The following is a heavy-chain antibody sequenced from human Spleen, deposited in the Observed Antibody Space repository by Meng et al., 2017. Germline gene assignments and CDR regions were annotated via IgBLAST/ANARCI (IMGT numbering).Heavy chain of an antibody. CDR1: GFTFSSYW. Sequence: GESLKISCVASGFTFSSYWMHWVRQDPGKGLVWVSRINTDGSTTSYADSVKGRFTISRDNAENTLYLQMNSLSAKDTALYYCAKPYSSGAFDYWGQGTLVTVSS. CDR2: INTDGSTT. V-gene: IGHV3-74*01. CDR3: AKPYSSGAFDY. D-gene: IGHD6-19*01. J-gene: IGHJ4*02.